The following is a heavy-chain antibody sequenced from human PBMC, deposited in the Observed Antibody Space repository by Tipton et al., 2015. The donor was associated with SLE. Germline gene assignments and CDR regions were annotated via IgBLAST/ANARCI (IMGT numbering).Heavy chain of an antibody. CDR3: VRGHPHIVVLIGGGWFDP. D-gene: IGHD2-21*01. CDR2: INHGGST. V-gene: IGHV4-34*01. CDR1: GGSFSGYY. Sequence: TLSLTCAVYGGSFSGYYWTWIRQPPGKGLEWIGEINHGGSTNYNPSLKSRVTISVDTSKNQFSLKLSSVTAADTAIYYCVRGHPHIVVLIGGGWFDPWGQGTLVTVSS. J-gene: IGHJ5*02.